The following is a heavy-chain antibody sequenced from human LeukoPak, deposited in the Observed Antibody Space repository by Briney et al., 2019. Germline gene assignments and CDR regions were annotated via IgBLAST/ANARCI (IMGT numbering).Heavy chain of an antibody. V-gene: IGHV4-4*02. J-gene: IGHJ5*02. CDR1: GASISSSNW. Sequence: PSETLSLTCVVSGASISSSNWWSWVRQPPGKGLEWIGEFHHSGITNYNPSLKSRVTISVDTSENQFPLKLSSVTAADTAVYYCATAGSSSWLRGDWFDPWGQGTLVTVSS. D-gene: IGHD6-13*01. CDR3: ATAGSSSWLRGDWFDP. CDR2: FHHSGIT.